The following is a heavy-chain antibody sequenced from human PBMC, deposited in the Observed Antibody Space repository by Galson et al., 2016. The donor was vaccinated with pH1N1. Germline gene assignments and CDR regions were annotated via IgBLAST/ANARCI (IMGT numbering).Heavy chain of an antibody. D-gene: IGHD1-1*01. Sequence: QSGAEVKKPGESLKISCKGSGYGFPTSWIGWVRQMPGKGLEWMGSIYLDDSDTRYSPSFQGQVTISADKSIRTTYLQWSSLKASDTAIYYCARHVALDPPDEYYYIDVWGKGTTVIVSS. V-gene: IGHV5-51*01. J-gene: IGHJ6*03. CDR3: ARHVALDPPDEYYYIDV. CDR2: IYLDDSDT. CDR1: GYGFPTSW.